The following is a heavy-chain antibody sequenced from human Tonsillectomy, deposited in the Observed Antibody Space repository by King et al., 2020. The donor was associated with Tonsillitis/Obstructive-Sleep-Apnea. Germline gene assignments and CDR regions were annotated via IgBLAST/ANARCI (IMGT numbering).Heavy chain of an antibody. CDR3: ARRMGSGWSFDF. CDR2: ISPTDSKT. CDR1: GYNFATYW. Sequence: QLVQSGAEVKKPGESLKISCKCSGYNFATYWIAWVRQIPGKGLEWMGIISPTDSKTRYSPSFQGQVIISADNSINTPSLQWTSLMASDTAMYYCARRMGSGWSFDFWGQGTLVTVSS. J-gene: IGHJ4*02. V-gene: IGHV5-51*01. D-gene: IGHD6-19*01.